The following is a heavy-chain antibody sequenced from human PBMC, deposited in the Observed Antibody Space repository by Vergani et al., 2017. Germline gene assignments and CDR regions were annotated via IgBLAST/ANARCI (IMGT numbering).Heavy chain of an antibody. CDR1: GGSISSSNW. CDR3: ARHISVVRPSSMTAFDY. Sequence: QVQLQESGPGLVKPSGTLSLTCAVSGGSISSSNWWSWVRQPPGKGLEWIGEIYHSGSTNYNPSLKSRVTLSLDTSKKQISLHLTSVTAADTAVYYCARHISVVRPSSMTAFDYWGQGTLVTVSS. CDR2: IYHSGST. V-gene: IGHV4-4*02. D-gene: IGHD2-21*01. J-gene: IGHJ4*02.